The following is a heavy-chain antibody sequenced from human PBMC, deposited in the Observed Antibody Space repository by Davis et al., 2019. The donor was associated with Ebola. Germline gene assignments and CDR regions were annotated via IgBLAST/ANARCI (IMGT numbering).Heavy chain of an antibody. J-gene: IGHJ2*01. CDR1: GGSMRTHY. D-gene: IGHD4-17*01. V-gene: IGHV4-59*11. Sequence: SDPLSPPFTLPGGSMRTHYSTWIWQPPGKGLEWIGHIHYSGSTHYNPSLKSRVTTSVDTSKNQFSLSLSSVTAADTAVYYCARMPTVTADHWYFDLWGRGTLVAVSS. CDR2: IHYSGST. CDR3: ARMPTVTADHWYFDL.